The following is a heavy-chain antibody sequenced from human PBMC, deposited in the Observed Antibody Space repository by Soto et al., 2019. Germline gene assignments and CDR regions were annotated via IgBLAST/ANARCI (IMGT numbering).Heavy chain of an antibody. CDR2: INADNGNT. CDR3: ARDRGDYEVDY. V-gene: IGHV1-3*01. CDR1: GYTFTNYA. J-gene: IGHJ4*02. Sequence: ASVKVSCKASGYTFTNYAMHWVRQAPGQRLEWMGWINADNGNTKYSQKLQGRVTITRDTSTSTAYMELRSLRSDDTAVYYCARDRGDYEVDYWGQGTLVTVSS. D-gene: IGHD4-17*01.